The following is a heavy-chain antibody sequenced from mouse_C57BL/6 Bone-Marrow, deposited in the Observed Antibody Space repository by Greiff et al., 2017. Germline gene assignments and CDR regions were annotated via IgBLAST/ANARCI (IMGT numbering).Heavy chain of an antibody. CDR3: ARGTCSRGYDAMDY. CDR1: GYTFTSYW. D-gene: IGHD3-3*01. J-gene: IGHJ4*01. CDR2: IHPNSGST. V-gene: IGHV1-64*01. Sequence: QVQLQQPGAELVKPGASVKLSCKASGYTFTSYWMHWVKQRPGQGLEWIGMIHPNSGSTNYNEKFKSKATLTVDKSSSTAYMQLSSLTSEDSAVYYCARGTCSRGYDAMDYWCQGTSVTVSS.